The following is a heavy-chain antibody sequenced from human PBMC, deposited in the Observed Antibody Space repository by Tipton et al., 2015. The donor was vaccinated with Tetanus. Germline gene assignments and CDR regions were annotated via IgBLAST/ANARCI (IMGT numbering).Heavy chain of an antibody. V-gene: IGHV4-59*08. D-gene: IGHD5-18*01. CDR1: GGSISSYY. Sequence: LSLTCTVSGGSISSYYWSWIRQPPGKGLEWIGYIYYSGSTNYNPSLKSRVTISVDTSKNQFSLKLSSVTAADTAVYYCARQKRGYSYGAFDYWGQGTLVTVSS. CDR2: IYYSGST. CDR3: ARQKRGYSYGAFDY. J-gene: IGHJ4*02.